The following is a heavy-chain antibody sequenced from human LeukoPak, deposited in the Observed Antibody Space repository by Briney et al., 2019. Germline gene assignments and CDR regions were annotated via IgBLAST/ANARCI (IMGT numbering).Heavy chain of an antibody. V-gene: IGHV4-34*01. Sequence: SETLSLTCAVYGGSFSGYYWGWIRQPPGKGLEWIGEINHSGSTNYNPSLKSRVTISVDTSKNQFSLKLSSVTAADTAVYYCARMRVGIAGYWGQGTLVTVSS. D-gene: IGHD2-21*01. J-gene: IGHJ4*02. CDR2: INHSGST. CDR3: ARMRVGIAGY. CDR1: GGSFSGYY.